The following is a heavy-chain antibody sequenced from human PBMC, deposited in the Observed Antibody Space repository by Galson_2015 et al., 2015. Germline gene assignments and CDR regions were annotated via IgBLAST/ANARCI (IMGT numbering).Heavy chain of an antibody. J-gene: IGHJ4*02. Sequence: SLRLSCAASGFTFSSYAMHWVRQAPGKGLEWVAVISYDGSNKYYADSVKGRFTISRDNSKNTLYLQMNSLRAEDTAVYYCARGFEWFGELPIDYWGQGTLVTVSS. V-gene: IGHV3-30-3*01. CDR1: GFTFSSYA. D-gene: IGHD3-10*01. CDR3: ARGFEWFGELPIDY. CDR2: ISYDGSNK.